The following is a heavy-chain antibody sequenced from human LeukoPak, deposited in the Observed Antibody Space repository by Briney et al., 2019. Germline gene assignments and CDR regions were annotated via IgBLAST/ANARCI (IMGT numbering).Heavy chain of an antibody. CDR3: AKDLWAYYDFWSGYLPAGFDY. D-gene: IGHD3-3*01. J-gene: IGHJ4*02. Sequence: GGSLRLSCAASGFTFSSYSMNWVRQAPGKGLEWVSSISSSSSYIYYADSVKGRFTISRDNAKNSLYLQMNSLRAEDTAVYYCAKDLWAYYDFWSGYLPAGFDYWGQGTLVTVSS. CDR1: GFTFSSYS. V-gene: IGHV3-21*01. CDR2: ISSSSSYI.